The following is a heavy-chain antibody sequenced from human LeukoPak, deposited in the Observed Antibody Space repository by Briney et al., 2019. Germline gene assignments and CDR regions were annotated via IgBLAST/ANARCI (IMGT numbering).Heavy chain of an antibody. CDR3: AKAPRIQLWPYYFDY. Sequence: GGSLRLSCEASGFTFNIYAMNWVRQAPGNGLEWVSGLSGSGDITYYADSVKGRFTISRDNSKNTLYLQMNSLRVEDTAVYYCAKAPRIQLWPYYFDYWGQGTLVTVSA. J-gene: IGHJ4*02. CDR1: GFTFNIYA. CDR2: LSGSGDIT. V-gene: IGHV3-23*01. D-gene: IGHD5-18*01.